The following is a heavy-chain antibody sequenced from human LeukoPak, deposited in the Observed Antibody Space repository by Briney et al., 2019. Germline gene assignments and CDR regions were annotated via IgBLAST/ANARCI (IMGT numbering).Heavy chain of an antibody. CDR1: GFTFSSYA. V-gene: IGHV3-23*01. Sequence: PGGSLRLSCAASGFTFSSYAMSWVRRAPGKGLEWVSAISASAGSTYYADSVKGRFTISRDNSKNTLYLQMNSLRAEDTAVYYCAKDRGRYYDSSGYYWGYYFDSWGQGILATVST. D-gene: IGHD3-22*01. CDR3: AKDRGRYYDSSGYYWGYYFDS. J-gene: IGHJ4*02. CDR2: ISASAGST.